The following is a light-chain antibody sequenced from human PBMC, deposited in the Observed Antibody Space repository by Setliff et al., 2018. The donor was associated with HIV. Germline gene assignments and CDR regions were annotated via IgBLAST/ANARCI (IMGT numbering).Light chain of an antibody. CDR2: SNN. Sequence: QSVLTQPPSASGTPGLRVSISCSGSSSNIGSNTLNWYQQLPGTAPKLLIHSNNQRPSGVPDRFSGSKSGTSASLAISGLQSGDEADYFCAAWDDSLNDYVFGSGTKGTVL. V-gene: IGLV1-44*01. J-gene: IGLJ1*01. CDR3: AAWDDSLNDYV. CDR1: SSNIGSNT.